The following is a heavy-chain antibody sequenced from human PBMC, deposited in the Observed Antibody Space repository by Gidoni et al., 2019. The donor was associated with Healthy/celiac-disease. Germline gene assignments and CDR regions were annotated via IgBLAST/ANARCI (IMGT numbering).Heavy chain of an antibody. CDR2: IYYSGST. V-gene: IGHV4-30-4*01. D-gene: IGHD2-15*01. J-gene: IGHJ4*02. CDR3: ARGRPGPYCSGGSCPFDY. CDR1: GGSIRSGDYY. Sequence: QVQLQESGPGLVKPSQTLSLTCTVSGGSIRSGDYYWSWIRQPPGKGLEWIGYIYYSGSTYYNPSLKSRVTISVDTSKNQFSLKLSSVTAADTAVYYCARGRPGPYCSGGSCPFDYWGQGTLVTVSS.